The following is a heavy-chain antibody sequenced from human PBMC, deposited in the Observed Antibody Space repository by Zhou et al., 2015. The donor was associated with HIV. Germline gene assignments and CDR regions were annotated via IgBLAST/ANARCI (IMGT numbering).Heavy chain of an antibody. V-gene: IGHV3-49*03. CDR2: IRSKAYGGTI. J-gene: IGHJ3*02. D-gene: IGHD5-18*01. Sequence: EVQLVESGGGLVQPGRSLRLSCTASGFTFGDYTLSWFRQAPGKGLEWVGFIRSKAYGGTIDYAASVKGRFTISRDDSKSIAYLQMNSLKTEDTAVYYCTRRGWIHLWLGAFDIWGQGTMVTVSS. CDR1: GFTFGDYT. CDR3: TRRGWIHLWLGAFDI.